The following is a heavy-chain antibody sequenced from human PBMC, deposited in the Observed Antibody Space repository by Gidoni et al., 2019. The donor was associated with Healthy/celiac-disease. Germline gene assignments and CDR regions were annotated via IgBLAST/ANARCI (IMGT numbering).Heavy chain of an antibody. Sequence: EVQLVESGGGLVQPGRSLRLSCAASGFTFDDYAMHWVRQAPGKGLEWVSGISCNSGSIGYADSVKGRFTISRDNAKNSLYLQTNSLRAEETALYYCATQASGYYDYWGQGTLVTVSS. J-gene: IGHJ4*02. D-gene: IGHD2-15*01. CDR2: ISCNSGSI. V-gene: IGHV3-9*01. CDR1: GFTFDDYA. CDR3: ATQASGYYDY.